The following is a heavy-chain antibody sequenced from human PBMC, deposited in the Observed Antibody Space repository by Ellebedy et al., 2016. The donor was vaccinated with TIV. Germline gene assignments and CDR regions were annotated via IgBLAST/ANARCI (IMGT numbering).Heavy chain of an antibody. D-gene: IGHD2/OR15-2a*01. CDR2: ISGAGRDT. V-gene: IGHV3-23*01. Sequence: GGSLRLXXAASGFTFSTYAMSWVRQAPGKGLEWVSGISGAGRDTYYADSVRGRFTISRDNSKNTLYLQMNSLSPEDMAVYYCAKSLCGGLDYWGQGALVTVSS. CDR1: GFTFSTYA. J-gene: IGHJ4*02. CDR3: AKSLCGGLDY.